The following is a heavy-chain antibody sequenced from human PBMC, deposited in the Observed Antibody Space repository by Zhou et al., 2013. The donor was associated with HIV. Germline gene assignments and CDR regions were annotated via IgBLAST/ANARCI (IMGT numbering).Heavy chain of an antibody. V-gene: IGHV1-18*01. CDR3: ARDSRSHLIGAAGRFDY. CDR1: GYTFATYG. D-gene: IGHD6-13*01. Sequence: QVQLVQSGTEVKKPGASVKVSCKASGYTFATYGMNWVRQAPGQRPEWMGWISPYNGNMKHAQKFQDRVTMTMDTSTNTAYLDLRTLRSDDTAVYYCARDSRSHLIGAAGRFDYWGQGVRVIVSS. J-gene: IGHJ4*02. CDR2: ISPYNGNM.